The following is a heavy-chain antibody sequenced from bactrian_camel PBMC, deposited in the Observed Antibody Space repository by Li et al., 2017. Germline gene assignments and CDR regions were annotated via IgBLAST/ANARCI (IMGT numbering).Heavy chain of an antibody. D-gene: IGHD1*01. Sequence: HVQLVESGGASVQAGGSLRLSCAASGFTFTSVWMYWIRQAPGKGLEWVSVINKGGDITDYAESVKGRFTVSKDVDKNTLNLQMNNLKPEDTAVYYCVTSFGWRFYHYWGQGTQVTVS. CDR1: GFTFTSVW. CDR2: INKGGDIT. J-gene: IGHJ4*01. V-gene: IGHV3S1*01. CDR3: VTSFGWRFYHY.